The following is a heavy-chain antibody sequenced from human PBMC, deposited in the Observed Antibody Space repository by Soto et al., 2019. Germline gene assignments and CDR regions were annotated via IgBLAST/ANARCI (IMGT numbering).Heavy chain of an antibody. J-gene: IGHJ4*02. CDR1: GFTFSSYG. Sequence: GGSLRLSCAASGFTFSSYGMHWVRQAPGKGLEWVAVISYDGSNKYYADSVKGRFTISRDNSKNTLYLQMNSLRAEDTAVYYCAKATGTYDFWSGYSHYWGQGTLVTVSP. CDR3: AKATGTYDFWSGYSHY. V-gene: IGHV3-30*18. CDR2: ISYDGSNK. D-gene: IGHD3-3*01.